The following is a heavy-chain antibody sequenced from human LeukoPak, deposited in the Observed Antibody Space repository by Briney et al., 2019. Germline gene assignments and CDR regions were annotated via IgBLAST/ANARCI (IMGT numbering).Heavy chain of an antibody. Sequence: SETLSLTCTVSGDSISSSNPYWGWIRQPPGKGLEWIGSIYYSGNTYYNPSLKSRVTISVDTSKNQFSLKLSSVTAADTAVYYCARGDKWLRRIDYWGQGTLVTVSS. CDR1: GDSISSSNPY. CDR2: IYYSGNT. CDR3: ARGDKWLRRIDY. D-gene: IGHD5-12*01. V-gene: IGHV4-39*07. J-gene: IGHJ4*02.